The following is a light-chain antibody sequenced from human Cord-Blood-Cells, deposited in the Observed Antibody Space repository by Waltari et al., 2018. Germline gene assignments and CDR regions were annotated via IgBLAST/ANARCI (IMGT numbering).Light chain of an antibody. CDR2: EGS. CDR1: SSDVGSYNP. CDR3: CSYAGSSTWV. Sequence: QSALTQPASVSGSPGQSITISCPGTSSDVGSYNPVSWYQQHPGKAPKPMIYEGSKRPSGVSNRFSGSKSGNTASLTISGLQAEDEADYYCCSYAGSSTWVFGGGTKLTVL. V-gene: IGLV2-23*01. J-gene: IGLJ3*02.